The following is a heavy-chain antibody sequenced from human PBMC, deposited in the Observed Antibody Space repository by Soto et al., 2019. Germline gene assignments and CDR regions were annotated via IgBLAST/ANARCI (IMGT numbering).Heavy chain of an antibody. CDR1: GYTFTAYA. CDR2: INAGNGDT. CDR3: ARDLYISSAPFDP. Sequence: EASVKVSCKASGYTFTAYAIHWVRQAPGQSLEWMGWINAGNGDTKYSQNFQGRVTITRDTSATTAYMELSSLTSEDTAVYYCARDLYISSAPFDPWGQGTLVTVSS. D-gene: IGHD3-9*01. J-gene: IGHJ5*02. V-gene: IGHV1-3*01.